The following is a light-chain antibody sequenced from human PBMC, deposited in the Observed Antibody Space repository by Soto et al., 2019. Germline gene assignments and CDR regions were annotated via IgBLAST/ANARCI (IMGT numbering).Light chain of an antibody. CDR3: AAWDDSLSGWV. Sequence: QSVLSQPPSASGTPGQRVTISCSGSSSSVGSNSVYWYQQFPGTAPKLLIYKDHQRPSGVPDRFSGSKSGTSASLAISGLRSEDDADYYCAAWDDSLSGWVFGGGTKLTVL. J-gene: IGLJ3*02. CDR1: SSSVGSNS. V-gene: IGLV1-47*01. CDR2: KDH.